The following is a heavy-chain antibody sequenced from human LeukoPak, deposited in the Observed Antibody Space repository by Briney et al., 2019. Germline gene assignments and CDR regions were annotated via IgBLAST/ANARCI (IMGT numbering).Heavy chain of an antibody. CDR1: GYTFKTYG. Sequence: ASVKVSCKASGYTFKTYGISWVRQAPGQGLEWMGWISAYNGNTNYAQKLQGRVTMTTDTSTSTAYMELRGLRSDDTAVYYCARDRLLWFGPVGTTEDVWGQGTTVTVSS. CDR3: ARDRLLWFGPVGTTEDV. J-gene: IGHJ6*02. V-gene: IGHV1-18*01. D-gene: IGHD3-10*01. CDR2: ISAYNGNT.